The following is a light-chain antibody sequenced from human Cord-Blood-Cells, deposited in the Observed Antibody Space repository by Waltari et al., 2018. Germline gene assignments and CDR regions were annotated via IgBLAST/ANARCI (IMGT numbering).Light chain of an antibody. Sequence: EIVLTQSPGTLSLSPGERATLSCRASQSVSSSYLAWYQQKPGQAPRLLIYGASSRATGIPDRFIGSGSGTDFTLTISRLWPEDFAVYYCQQYRAFGQGTKVEIK. CDR3: QQYRA. J-gene: IGKJ1*01. V-gene: IGKV3-20*01. CDR1: QSVSSSY. CDR2: GAS.